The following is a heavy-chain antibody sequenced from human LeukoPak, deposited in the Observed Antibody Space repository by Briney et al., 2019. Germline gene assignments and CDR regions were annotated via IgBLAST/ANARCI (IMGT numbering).Heavy chain of an antibody. J-gene: IGHJ4*02. Sequence: QPGGSLRLSCAASGFTFSTYAMSGVRQAPGKGLQWVSAVSGSAGSTYYADSVKGRFTISRDNSKNTLYLQMNRLRAEDTAVYYCASYDVLTGYSRHPLKRWGQGTLVTVSS. CDR1: GFTFSTYA. V-gene: IGHV3-23*01. CDR2: VSGSAGST. D-gene: IGHD3-9*01. CDR3: ASYDVLTGYSRHPLKR.